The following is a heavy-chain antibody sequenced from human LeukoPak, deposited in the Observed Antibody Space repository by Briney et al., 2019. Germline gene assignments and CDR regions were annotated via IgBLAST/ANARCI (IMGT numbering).Heavy chain of an antibody. J-gene: IGHJ5*02. CDR1: GYTFTSYD. Sequence: GASVKVSCKSSGYTFTSYDINWVRQATGQRLEWMGWMNPNSGNTGYAKKFQGRVTMPRNTSMSTAYMELSSLRSEDSAVYYCARGPGNNTGWSAGMPKGWFDPWGQGTLVTVSS. V-gene: IGHV1-8*01. CDR3: ARGPGNNTGWSAGMPKGWFDP. D-gene: IGHD6-19*01. CDR2: MNPNSGNT.